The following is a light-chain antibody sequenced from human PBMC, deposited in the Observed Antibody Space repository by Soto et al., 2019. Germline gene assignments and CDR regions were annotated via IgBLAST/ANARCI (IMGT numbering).Light chain of an antibody. CDR3: QQYINSSDT. V-gene: IGKV3-15*01. Sequence: EIVMTQSPATLAASPGQRATRSCRASHSVSSKLAWFQQKPAQAPSLLIYAVSTRATGVPVRLTGSGSGTEFALTIHRLQSEDFEVYYWQQYINSSDTCGQGTMVDIK. J-gene: IGKJ2*01. CDR1: HSVSSK. CDR2: AVS.